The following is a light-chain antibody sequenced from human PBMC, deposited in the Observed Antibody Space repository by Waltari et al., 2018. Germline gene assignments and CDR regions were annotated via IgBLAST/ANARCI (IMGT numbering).Light chain of an antibody. V-gene: IGLV3-25*03. Sequence: SYELTQPPSVSVSPGQTARITCSGDALSKQFGYWYQQKSGRAPVLMIYTDSGRPSGIPGRFSGSSSGTTVTLTISAVQPEDEADYYCQSAHSNGSDVVFCGGTKLTVL. J-gene: IGLJ2*01. CDR3: QSAHSNGSDVV. CDR2: TDS. CDR1: ALSKQF.